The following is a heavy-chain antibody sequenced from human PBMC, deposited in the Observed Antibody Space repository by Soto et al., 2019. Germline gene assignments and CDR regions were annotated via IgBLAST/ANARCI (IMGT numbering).Heavy chain of an antibody. CDR2: IDWDDGK. D-gene: IGHD4-17*01. V-gene: IGHV2-70*01. Sequence: SGPTLVNPTQTLTLTCSFSGFSLATSGMCVGWIRQPPGKALEWLALIDWDDGKFYSPSLKTRLTISKDTSKNQVVLTMTNMDPVDTATYFCARITQGDYFWFDPWGPGTLVTVSS. CDR1: GFSLATSGMC. CDR3: ARITQGDYFWFDP. J-gene: IGHJ5*02.